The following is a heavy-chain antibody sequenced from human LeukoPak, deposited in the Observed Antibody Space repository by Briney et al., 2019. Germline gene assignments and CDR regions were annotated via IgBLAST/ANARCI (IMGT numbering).Heavy chain of an antibody. CDR1: GFTFSNYQ. D-gene: IGHD2-2*01. V-gene: IGHV3-21*01. CDR3: ARSYCSSTSCYHNWFDP. J-gene: IGHJ5*02. Sequence: GGSLRLSCAASGFTFSNYQMNWVRQAPGKGLEWVSCISSSSSYIYYADSVKGRFTISRDNAKNSLFLQMNSLRAEDTAVYYCARSYCSSTSCYHNWFDPWGQGTLVTVSS. CDR2: ISSSSSYI.